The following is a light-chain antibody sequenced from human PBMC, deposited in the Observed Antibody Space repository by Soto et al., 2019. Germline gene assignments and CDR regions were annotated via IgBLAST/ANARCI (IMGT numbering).Light chain of an antibody. Sequence: IQMTQSPSSVSASVGDRVTITCRASQGISRWLAWYQQKPGKAPKLLIYTASRLQSGVPSRFSGSGSGTDFTLTINSLQPEDFATYSCQQSYSTPITFGQGTRLEIK. J-gene: IGKJ5*01. CDR1: QGISRW. CDR3: QQSYSTPIT. V-gene: IGKV1-12*01. CDR2: TAS.